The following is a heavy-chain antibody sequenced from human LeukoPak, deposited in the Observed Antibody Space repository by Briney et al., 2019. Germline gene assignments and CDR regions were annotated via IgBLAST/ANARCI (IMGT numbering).Heavy chain of an antibody. CDR1: GFTLSSFG. CDR2: ITGAGGGT. V-gene: IGHV3-23*01. J-gene: IGHJ4*02. D-gene: IGHD3-3*01. CDR3: ARDPTTEYYDFWSGYYPVDY. Sequence: GGSLGLSCAASGFTLSSFGMTWVRLASGKRLEWVSSITGAGGGTLYADSVKGRVTISRDNAKNSLYLQMNSMRAEDTAVYYCARDPTTEYYDFWSGYYPVDYWGQGTLVTVSS.